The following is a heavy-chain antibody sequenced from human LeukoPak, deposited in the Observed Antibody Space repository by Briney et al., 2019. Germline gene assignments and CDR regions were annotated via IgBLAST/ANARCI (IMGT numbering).Heavy chain of an antibody. J-gene: IGHJ4*02. D-gene: IGHD5-12*01. CDR1: GFTFSSYA. CDR2: ISGSGGST. Sequence: GGSLRLSCAASGFTFSSYAMSWVRQAPGKGLEWVSAISGSGGSTYYADSVKGRFTISRDNSKNTLYLQMNSLRAEDTAVYYCAKDSGDSGYDYFHNFDYWGQGTLVTVSS. CDR3: AKDSGDSGYDYFHNFDY. V-gene: IGHV3-23*01.